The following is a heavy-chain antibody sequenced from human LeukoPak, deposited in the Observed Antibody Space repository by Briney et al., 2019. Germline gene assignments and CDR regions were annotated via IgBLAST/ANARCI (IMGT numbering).Heavy chain of an antibody. J-gene: IGHJ4*02. Sequence: GGSLRLSCAASGFTFSSYAMSWVRQAPGKGLEWVSAISGSGGSTYYADSVKGRFTISRDNAKNSLYLQMNSLRAEDTAVYYCARPLYSSSSGSDYWGQGTLVTVSS. CDR3: ARPLYSSSSGSDY. CDR2: ISGSGGST. CDR1: GFTFSSYA. D-gene: IGHD6-6*01. V-gene: IGHV3-23*01.